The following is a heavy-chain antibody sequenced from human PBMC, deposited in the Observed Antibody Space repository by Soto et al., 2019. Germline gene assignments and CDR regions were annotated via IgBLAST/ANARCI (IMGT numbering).Heavy chain of an antibody. Sequence: GGSLRLSCAASGFTFSNAWMNWVRQAPGKGLEWVGRIKSKTDGGTTDYAAPVKGRFTISRDDSKNTLYLQMNSLKTEDTAVYYCTTSYGDYGTVYYYYYYGMDVWGQGTTVTVSS. V-gene: IGHV3-15*07. J-gene: IGHJ6*02. CDR2: IKSKTDGGTT. D-gene: IGHD4-17*01. CDR1: GFTFSNAW. CDR3: TTSYGDYGTVYYYYYYGMDV.